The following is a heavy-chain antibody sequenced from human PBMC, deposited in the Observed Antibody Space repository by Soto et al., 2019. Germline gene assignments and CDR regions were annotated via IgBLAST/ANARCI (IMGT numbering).Heavy chain of an antibody. V-gene: IGHV4-39*01. CDR2: IYYIGST. D-gene: IGHD6-13*01. CDR1: GGSISSSSYY. CDR3: ASASPNSWYSPFSGWFDP. J-gene: IGHJ5*02. Sequence: QLQLQESGPGLVKPSETLSLTCTVSGGSISSSSYYWGWIRQHPGKGLEWIGSIYYIGSTYYNPSLKSPVTISVDTTNNQFALKLSSVTAADTAVYYCASASPNSWYSPFSGWFDPWGQGTLVTVSS.